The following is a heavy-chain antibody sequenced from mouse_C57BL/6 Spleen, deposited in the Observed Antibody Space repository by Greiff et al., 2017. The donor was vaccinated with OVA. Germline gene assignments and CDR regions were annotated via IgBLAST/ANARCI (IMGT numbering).Heavy chain of an antibody. V-gene: IGHV1-61*01. CDR2: IYPSDSET. J-gene: IGHJ4*01. CDR1: GYTFTSYW. D-gene: IGHD2-4*01. Sequence: VQLQQPGAELVRPGSSVKLSCKASGYTFTSYWMDWVKQRPGQGLEWIGNIYPSDSETHYNQKFKDEATLTVDKSSSTAYMQLSSLTSEDSAVYYCASLRLRGAMDYWGQGTSVTVSS. CDR3: ASLRLRGAMDY.